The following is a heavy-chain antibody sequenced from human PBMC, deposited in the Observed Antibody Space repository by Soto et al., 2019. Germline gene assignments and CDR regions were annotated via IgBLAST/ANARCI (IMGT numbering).Heavy chain of an antibody. CDR3: ARLPGCSGGSCYTFFEY. CDR1: GGSISSYY. D-gene: IGHD2-15*01. J-gene: IGHJ4*02. V-gene: IGHV4-59*01. Sequence: SETLSLTCTVSGGSISSYYWSWIRQPPGKGLEWIGYIYYSGSTNYNPSLKSRVTISVDTSKNQFSLKLSSVTAADTAVYYCARLPGCSGGSCYTFFEYWGQGTLVTVSS. CDR2: IYYSGST.